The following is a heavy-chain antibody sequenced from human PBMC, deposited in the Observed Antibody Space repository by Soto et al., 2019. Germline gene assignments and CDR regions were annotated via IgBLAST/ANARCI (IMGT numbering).Heavy chain of an antibody. CDR1: GGTFSSYA. D-gene: IGHD1-26*01. J-gene: IGHJ4*02. CDR3: AAVIVGAHDDLDY. CDR2: IIPIFGTA. V-gene: IGHV1-69*13. Sequence: SVKVSCKASGGTFSSYAISWVRQAPGQGLEWMGGIIPIFGTANYAQKFQGRVTITADESTSTAYMELSSLRSEDTAVYYCAAVIVGAHDDLDYWGQGTLVTVSS.